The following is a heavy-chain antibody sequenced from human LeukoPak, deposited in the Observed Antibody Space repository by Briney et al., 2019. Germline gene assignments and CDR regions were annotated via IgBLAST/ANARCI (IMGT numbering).Heavy chain of an antibody. CDR2: IYHSGST. Sequence: KPSETLSLTCAVSGGSISSGGYSWSWIRQPPGKGLEWIGYIYHSGSTYYNPSLKSRVTISVDRSKNQFSLKLSSVTAADTAVYYCARGYSSGWHGLGLGTWGQGTLVTVSS. V-gene: IGHV4-30-2*01. J-gene: IGHJ5*02. CDR1: GGSISSGGYS. D-gene: IGHD6-19*01. CDR3: ARGYSSGWHGLGLGT.